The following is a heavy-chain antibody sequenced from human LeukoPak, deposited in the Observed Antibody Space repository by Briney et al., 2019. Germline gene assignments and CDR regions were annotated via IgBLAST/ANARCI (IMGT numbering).Heavy chain of an antibody. CDR1: GFTFSSYA. J-gene: IGHJ4*02. Sequence: GGSLRLSCAASGFTFSSYAMSWVRQAPGKGLEWVSAISGSGGSTYYADPVKGRFTISRDNSKNTLYLQMNRLRAEDTAVYYCAKPRGKWELLQAFDYWGQGTLVTVSS. V-gene: IGHV3-23*01. D-gene: IGHD1-26*01. CDR3: AKPRGKWELLQAFDY. CDR2: ISGSGGST.